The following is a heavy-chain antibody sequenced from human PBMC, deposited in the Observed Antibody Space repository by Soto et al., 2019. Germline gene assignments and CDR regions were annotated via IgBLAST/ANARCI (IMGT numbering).Heavy chain of an antibody. J-gene: IGHJ6*03. Sequence: SETLSLTCAVYGGSFSGYYWSWIRQPPGKGLEWIGEINHSGSTNYNPSLKSRVTISVDTSKNQFSLKLSSVTAADTAVYYCARREYNWNSGYYMDVWGKGTTVTVSS. CDR3: ARREYNWNSGYYMDV. CDR2: INHSGST. V-gene: IGHV4-34*01. CDR1: GGSFSGYY. D-gene: IGHD1-7*01.